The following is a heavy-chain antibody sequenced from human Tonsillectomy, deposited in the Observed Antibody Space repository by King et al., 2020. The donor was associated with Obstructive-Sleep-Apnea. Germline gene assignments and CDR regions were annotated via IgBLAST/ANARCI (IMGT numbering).Heavy chain of an antibody. D-gene: IGHD7-27*01. CDR2: IDWDDDN. J-gene: IGHJ6*02. CDR1: GFSLSTSGMC. V-gene: IGHV2-70*11. Sequence: VTLKESGPALVKPTQTLTLTCTFSGFSLSTSGMCVSWIRQPPGKSLEWLARIDWDDDNYYSTSLSTRPTISKDTSKNQLVLTMTNMDPVDTATYYCARMRVQNGLGGMDVWGQGTTVTVSS. CDR3: ARMRVQNGLGGMDV.